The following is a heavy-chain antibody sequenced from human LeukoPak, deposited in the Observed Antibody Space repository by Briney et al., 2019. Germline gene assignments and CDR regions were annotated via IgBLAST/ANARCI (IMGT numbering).Heavy chain of an antibody. J-gene: IGHJ6*02. Sequence: GGSLRLSCAASGFTFSDYYMSWIRQAPGMGLEWVSYISSSGSTIYYADSVKGRFTISRDNAKNSLYLQMNSLRAEDTAVYYCARDSSSWYYYYGMDVWGQGTTVTVSS. CDR2: ISSSGSTI. D-gene: IGHD6-13*01. CDR3: ARDSSSWYYYYGMDV. V-gene: IGHV3-11*01. CDR1: GFTFSDYY.